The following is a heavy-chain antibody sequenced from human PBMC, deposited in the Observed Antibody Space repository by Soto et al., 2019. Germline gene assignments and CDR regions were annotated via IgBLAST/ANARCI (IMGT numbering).Heavy chain of an antibody. CDR2: IWYDGSNK. J-gene: IGHJ6*02. D-gene: IGHD3-3*01. Sequence: GSLRLSCAASGFTFSSYGMHWVRQAPGKGLEWVAVIWYDGSNKYYADSVKGRFTISRDNSKNTLYLQMNSLRAEDTAVYYCARDVEQLGDYDFWSGYYPPVSVTPGMDVWGQGTTVTVSS. V-gene: IGHV3-33*01. CDR3: ARDVEQLGDYDFWSGYYPPVSVTPGMDV. CDR1: GFTFSSYG.